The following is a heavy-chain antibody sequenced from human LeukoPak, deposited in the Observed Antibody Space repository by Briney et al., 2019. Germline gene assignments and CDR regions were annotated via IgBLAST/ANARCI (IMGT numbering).Heavy chain of an antibody. CDR3: ASSSWYALDY. CDR1: GFTFSSYE. J-gene: IGHJ4*02. V-gene: IGHV3-48*03. D-gene: IGHD6-13*01. CDR2: ISSSGSTM. Sequence: GGSLRLSCAASGFTFSSYEMNWVRQAPGKGLEWISYISSSGSTMYYADSVKGRSTISRDNAKNSLYLQMNSLRAEDTAIYYCASSSWYALDYWGQGTLVTVSS.